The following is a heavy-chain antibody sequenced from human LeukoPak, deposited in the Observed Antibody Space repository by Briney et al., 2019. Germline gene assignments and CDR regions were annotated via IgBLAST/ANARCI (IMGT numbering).Heavy chain of an antibody. J-gene: IGHJ5*02. V-gene: IGHV4-31*03. CDR1: GGSISSGNYY. D-gene: IGHD4-17*01. CDR2: INYSGST. CDR3: ARVVGDYVNP. Sequence: SETLSLICTVSGGSISSGNYYWSCIRQHPGKGLEWFGYINYSGSTYYNPSLKSRVTISVDTSKNQFSLKLSSVTAADTAVYYCARVVGDYVNPWGQGTLVTVSS.